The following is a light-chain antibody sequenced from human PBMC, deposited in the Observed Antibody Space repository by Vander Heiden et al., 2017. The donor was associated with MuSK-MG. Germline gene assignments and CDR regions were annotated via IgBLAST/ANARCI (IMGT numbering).Light chain of an antibody. Sequence: RATIKCKSSQSVLHSSRNQNFLAWYQQKPGQPPKLLIYWASTRDSGVPDRFSGSGYGTDFTLTISSLQAEDVAVYYCQQYDSNSTLTFGGGTMVEIK. V-gene: IGKV4-1*01. CDR2: WAS. J-gene: IGKJ4*01. CDR1: QSVLHSSRNQNF. CDR3: QQYDSNSTLT.